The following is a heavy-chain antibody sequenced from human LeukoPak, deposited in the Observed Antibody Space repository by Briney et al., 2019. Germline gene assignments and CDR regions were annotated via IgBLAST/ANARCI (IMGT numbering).Heavy chain of an antibody. J-gene: IGHJ3*02. CDR1: GGSISSGSYY. CDR3: KSIVVVPAASRAFDI. V-gene: IGHV4-61*02. Sequence: PSETLSLTCTVSGGSISSGSYYWSWIRQPAGKGLEWIGRIYTSGSTNYNPSLKSRVTMSVDTSKNQFSLKLSSVTAADTAMYYCKSIVVVPAASRAFDIWGQGTMVIVSS. CDR2: IYTSGST. D-gene: IGHD2-2*01.